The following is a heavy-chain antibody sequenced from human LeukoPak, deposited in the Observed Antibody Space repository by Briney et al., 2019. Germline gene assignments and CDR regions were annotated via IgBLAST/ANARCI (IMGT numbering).Heavy chain of an antibody. D-gene: IGHD5-18*01. Sequence: GGSLRLSYAASGFTFSSYAMSWVRQAPGKGLEWVSAISGSGVSTYYADSVKGRFTISRDNSKNTLYLQMNSLRAEDTAVYYCAKALGYSYGYFDYWGQGTLVTVSS. CDR3: AKALGYSYGYFDY. CDR1: GFTFSSYA. V-gene: IGHV3-23*01. J-gene: IGHJ4*02. CDR2: ISGSGVST.